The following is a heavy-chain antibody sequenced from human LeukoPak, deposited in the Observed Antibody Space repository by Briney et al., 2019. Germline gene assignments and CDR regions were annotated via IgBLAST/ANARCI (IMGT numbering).Heavy chain of an antibody. CDR1: GGSISNGSYY. Sequence: SQALSLTCTVSGGSISNGSYYWSWIRQPAGKGLEWIGRIYTSGSTNYNPSLKSRVTMSVDTSKNQFSLKLSSVTAADTAVYYCARTRNLRYFDPPDYWGQGTLVTVSS. D-gene: IGHD3-9*01. J-gene: IGHJ4*02. CDR2: IYTSGST. V-gene: IGHV4-61*02. CDR3: ARTRNLRYFDPPDY.